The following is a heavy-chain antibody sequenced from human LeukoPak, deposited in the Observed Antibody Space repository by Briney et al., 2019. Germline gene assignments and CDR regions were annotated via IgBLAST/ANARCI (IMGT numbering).Heavy chain of an antibody. CDR1: GFTFSSYA. D-gene: IGHD5-24*01. CDR2: ISHDGSYR. Sequence: GGSLRLSCTASGFTFSSYALHWVRQAPGKGLEWVAAISHDGSYRAYAGSVKGRFTISRDSSRDTLYLQMNSLRVEDTAVYFCARELPIDGYNYSGDYWGQGTLVTVSS. J-gene: IGHJ4*02. V-gene: IGHV3-30-3*01. CDR3: ARELPIDGYNYSGDY.